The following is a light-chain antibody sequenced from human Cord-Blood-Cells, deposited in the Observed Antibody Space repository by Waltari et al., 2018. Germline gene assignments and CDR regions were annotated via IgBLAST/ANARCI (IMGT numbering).Light chain of an antibody. CDR1: SSDVGGYNY. CDR3: SSYTSSSTLVV. J-gene: IGLJ2*01. V-gene: IGLV2-14*01. CDR2: EVS. Sequence: QSALTQPASVSGSPGQSFTISCTGTSSDVGGYNYVSWYQQHPGKAPKLMIYEVSNRPSWVSNRFSGSKSGNTASLTISGLQAEDEADYYCSSYTSSSTLVVFGGGTKLTVL.